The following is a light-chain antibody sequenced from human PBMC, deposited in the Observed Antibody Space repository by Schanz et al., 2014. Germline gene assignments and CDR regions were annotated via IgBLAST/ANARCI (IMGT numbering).Light chain of an antibody. Sequence: EIVMTQSPATLSVSPGERATLSCRASQSVRSNLAWYQQKPGQTPRLLIYGASTRATGFPARFSGSGSGTEFTLTISSLQSEDFAVYYCQQYNNWPPSITFGQGTRLEIK. CDR1: QSVRSN. CDR2: GAS. V-gene: IGKV3-15*01. CDR3: QQYNNWPPSIT. J-gene: IGKJ5*01.